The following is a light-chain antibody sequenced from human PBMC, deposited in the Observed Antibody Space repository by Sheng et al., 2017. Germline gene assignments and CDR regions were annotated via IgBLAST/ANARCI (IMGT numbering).Light chain of an antibody. Sequence: SYELTQPPSVSVSPGQTASITCSGDTLGDYNVCWYQKKPGQSPVLVIYQDDKRPSGIPERFSGSNSGNTATLTISGTRPMDEADYYCLGVGQQHWWEVFGGGTTLTVL. CDR2: QDD. V-gene: IGLV3-1*01. CDR1: TLGDYN. J-gene: IGLJ2*01. CDR3: LGVGQQHWWEV.